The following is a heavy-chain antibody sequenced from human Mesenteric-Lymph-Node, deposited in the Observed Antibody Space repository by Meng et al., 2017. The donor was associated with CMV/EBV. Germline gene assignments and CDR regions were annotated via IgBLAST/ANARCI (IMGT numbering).Heavy chain of an antibody. D-gene: IGHD3-9*01. J-gene: IGHJ4*02. CDR3: ARDRDTDWYSPFDY. CDR1: GYTFIDYY. V-gene: IGHV1-2*06. Sequence: QVQLVQSGAEVKKPGASVRVLCKASGYTFIDYYINWVRQAPGQGLEWMGRINPKTGGRSYAQNFQGRVTMTRDTSINTAYMEVNRLNSDDTAMYYCARDRDTDWYSPFDYWGPGTLVTVSS. CDR2: INPKTGGR.